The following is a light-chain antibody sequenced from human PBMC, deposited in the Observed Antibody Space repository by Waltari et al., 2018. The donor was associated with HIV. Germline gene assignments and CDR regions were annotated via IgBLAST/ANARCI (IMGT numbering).Light chain of an antibody. Sequence: QSVLTQPPSASGTPGQRVTIPCSGSSSNIGSNYVYWYQQLPGTAPKLLIYTNNQRPSGVPDRFSGSKSGTSASLAISGLRSEDEADYYCAAWNDNLSGYVFGTGTKVTV. CDR2: TNN. V-gene: IGLV1-47*01. CDR1: SSNIGSNY. J-gene: IGLJ1*01. CDR3: AAWNDNLSGYV.